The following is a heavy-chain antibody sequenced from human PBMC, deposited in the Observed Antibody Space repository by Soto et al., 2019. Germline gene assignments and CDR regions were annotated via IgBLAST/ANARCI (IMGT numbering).Heavy chain of an antibody. V-gene: IGHV3-48*01. CDR3: VRQNWDSYFSYFDS. D-gene: IGHD1-26*01. CDR1: GFTFSTYS. Sequence: PGGSLRLSCAASGFTFSTYSMNWVRQAPGKGLEWVSYISSSSSTIFYTDSVKGRFTVSRDNAKNSLYLQMNSLRVEDAAVYYCVRQNWDSYFSYFDSWGQGTLVTVSS. CDR2: ISSSSSTI. J-gene: IGHJ4*02.